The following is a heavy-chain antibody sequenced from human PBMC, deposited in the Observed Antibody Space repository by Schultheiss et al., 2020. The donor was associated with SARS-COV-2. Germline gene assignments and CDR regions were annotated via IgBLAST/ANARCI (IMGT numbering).Heavy chain of an antibody. V-gene: IGHV3-48*01. CDR1: GFTFSSYS. CDR3: ARDRRFDY. Sequence: GGSLRLSCAASGFTFSSYSMNWVRQAPGKGLEWVSGISWNSGSIGYADSVKGRFTISRDNSKNTLYLQMNSLRAEDTAVYYCARDRRFDYWGQGTLVTVSS. J-gene: IGHJ4*02. CDR2: ISWNSGSI.